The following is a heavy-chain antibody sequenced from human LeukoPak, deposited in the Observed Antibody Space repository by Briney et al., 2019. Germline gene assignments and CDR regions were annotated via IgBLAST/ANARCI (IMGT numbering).Heavy chain of an antibody. J-gene: IGHJ4*02. CDR2: IIPIFGTA. V-gene: IGHV1-69*13. Sequence: ASVKVSCKASGGTFSSYAISWVRQAPGQGLEWMGGIIPIFGTANYAQKFQGRVTITADESTSTAYMELSSLRSEDTAVYYCARGYYSYGVKTNWGQGTLVAVSS. D-gene: IGHD5-18*01. CDR1: GGTFSSYA. CDR3: ARGYYSYGVKTN.